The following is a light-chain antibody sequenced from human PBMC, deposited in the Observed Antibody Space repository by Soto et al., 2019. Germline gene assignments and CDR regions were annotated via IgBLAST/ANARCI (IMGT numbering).Light chain of an antibody. CDR3: QQYGSSPRT. J-gene: IGKJ1*01. Sequence: VWTQYTGTLSLSPGERSTLSFSASQSVSSSYLAWYQQKPGQAPRLLIYGASSRATGIPDRFSGSGSGTDFTLTISRLEPEDFAVYYCQQYGSSPRTFGQGTMVDVK. CDR2: GAS. V-gene: IGKV3-20*01. CDR1: QSVSSSY.